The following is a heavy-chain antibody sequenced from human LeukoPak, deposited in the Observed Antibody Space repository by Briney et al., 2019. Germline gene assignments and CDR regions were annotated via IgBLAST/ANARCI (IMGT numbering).Heavy chain of an antibody. Sequence: PGGSLRLSCAAPGFTFDDYAMHWVRQAPGKGLEWVSGISWNSGSIGYADSVKGRFTISRDNAKNSLYLQMNSLRAEDTALYYCAKDSGGGWFDYYYGMDVWGQGTTVTVSS. CDR3: AKDSGGGWFDYYYGMDV. D-gene: IGHD6-19*01. CDR2: ISWNSGSI. J-gene: IGHJ6*02. V-gene: IGHV3-9*01. CDR1: GFTFDDYA.